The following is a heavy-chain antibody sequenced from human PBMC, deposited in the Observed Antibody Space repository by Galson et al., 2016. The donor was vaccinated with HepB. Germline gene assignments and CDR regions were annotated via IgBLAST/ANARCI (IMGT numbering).Heavy chain of an antibody. CDR3: ARGPPKIVVASKRPLGY. V-gene: IGHV3-74*01. CDR1: GFTFSSYW. D-gene: IGHD3-22*01. J-gene: IGHJ4*02. Sequence: SLRLSCAASGFTFSSYWMHWVRQAPGKGLVWVSRINSDGSSTSYADSVKGRFTISRDNAKNTLYLQMNSLRAEDTALYYCARGPPKIVVASKRPLGYWGQKTLVTVSS. CDR2: INSDGSST.